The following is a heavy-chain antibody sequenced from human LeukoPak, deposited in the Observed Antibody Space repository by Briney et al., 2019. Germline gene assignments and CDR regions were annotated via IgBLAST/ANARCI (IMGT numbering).Heavy chain of an antibody. J-gene: IGHJ4*02. Sequence: GESLKSSCKGSGYSFTSYWIGWVRQMPGKGLEWMGIIYPGDSDTRYSPSSQGQVTTSADKSISTAYLQWSSLKASDTAMYYCARRSDSGSYSYWGQGTLVTVSS. CDR1: GYSFTSYW. CDR3: ARRSDSGSYSY. D-gene: IGHD3-10*01. V-gene: IGHV5-51*01. CDR2: IYPGDSDT.